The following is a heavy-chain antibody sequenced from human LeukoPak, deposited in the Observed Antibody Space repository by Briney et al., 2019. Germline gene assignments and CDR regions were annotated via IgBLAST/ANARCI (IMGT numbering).Heavy chain of an antibody. CDR3: ARTATWFDP. J-gene: IGHJ5*02. D-gene: IGHD6-25*01. Sequence: SETLSLTCTVFGSSISSYYWSWIRQPPGKGLEWIGYIYTSGSTNYNPSLKSRVTISVDTSKNQFSLKLSSVTAADTAVYYCARTATWFDPWGQGTLVTVSS. V-gene: IGHV4-4*09. CDR2: IYTSGST. CDR1: GSSISSYY.